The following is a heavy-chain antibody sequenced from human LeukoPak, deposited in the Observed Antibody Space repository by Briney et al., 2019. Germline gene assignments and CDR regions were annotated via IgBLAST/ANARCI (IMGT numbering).Heavy chain of an antibody. Sequence: GGSLRLSCAASGFTFGSYAMHWVRQAPGKGLEWVAVISYDGSNKYYADSVKGRFTISRDNSKNTLYLQMNSLRAEDTAVYYCARQQLAPFDYWGQGTLVTVSS. CDR1: GFTFGSYA. D-gene: IGHD6-13*01. J-gene: IGHJ4*02. CDR2: ISYDGSNK. CDR3: ARQQLAPFDY. V-gene: IGHV3-30*04.